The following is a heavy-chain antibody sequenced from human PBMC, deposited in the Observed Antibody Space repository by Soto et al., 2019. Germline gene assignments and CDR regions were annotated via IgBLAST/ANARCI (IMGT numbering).Heavy chain of an antibody. Sequence: GASVKVSCKASGYTFTSYGISWVRQAPGQGLEWMGWISAYNGNTNYAQKLQGRVTMTTDTSTSTAYMELRSLRSDDTAVYYCARDPGYYDSSGYSWFDYWGQGNLVTFSS. CDR1: GYTFTSYG. V-gene: IGHV1-18*01. CDR3: ARDPGYYDSSGYSWFDY. CDR2: ISAYNGNT. D-gene: IGHD3-22*01. J-gene: IGHJ4*02.